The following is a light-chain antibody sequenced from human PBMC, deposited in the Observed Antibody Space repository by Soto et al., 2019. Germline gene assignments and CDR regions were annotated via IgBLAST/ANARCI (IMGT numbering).Light chain of an antibody. V-gene: IGKV3-11*01. Sequence: EIVLTQSPVTLSLSPGERATLSCRASQSVSSYLAWYQQKPGQAPRLLIYDASNRATGIPARFSGSESGTDFTLTIHNLQPEDFAIYYCQQRNNWPPITFGQGTRLEI. CDR3: QQRNNWPPIT. CDR2: DAS. CDR1: QSVSSY. J-gene: IGKJ5*01.